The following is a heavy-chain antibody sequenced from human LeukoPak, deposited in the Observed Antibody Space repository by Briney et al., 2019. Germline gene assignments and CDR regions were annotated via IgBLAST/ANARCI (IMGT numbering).Heavy chain of an antibody. Sequence: PGGSLRLSCAASGLTVSSNCMSWVRQAPGKGLEWVSFIYSGGSTYYADSVKGRFTISRDNSKNTLYLQMNSLRAEDTAVYYCAKSVWNDVVDYFDYWGQGTLVTVSS. CDR1: GLTVSSNC. J-gene: IGHJ4*02. V-gene: IGHV3-53*01. CDR2: IYSGGST. CDR3: AKSVWNDVVDYFDY. D-gene: IGHD1-1*01.